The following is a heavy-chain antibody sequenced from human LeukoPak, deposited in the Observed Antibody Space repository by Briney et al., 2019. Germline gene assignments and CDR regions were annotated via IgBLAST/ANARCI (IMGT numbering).Heavy chain of an antibody. CDR1: GGSISSGGYY. V-gene: IGHV4-30-2*01. Sequence: PSETLSLTCTVSGGSISSGGYYWSWIRQPPGKGLEWIGYIYHSGSTYYNPSLKSRVTISVDRSKNQFSLKLSSVTAADTAVYYCARGAYYDFWSGYSSGREYYMDVWGKGTTVTVSS. CDR3: ARGAYYDFWSGYSSGREYYMDV. D-gene: IGHD3-3*01. CDR2: IYHSGST. J-gene: IGHJ6*03.